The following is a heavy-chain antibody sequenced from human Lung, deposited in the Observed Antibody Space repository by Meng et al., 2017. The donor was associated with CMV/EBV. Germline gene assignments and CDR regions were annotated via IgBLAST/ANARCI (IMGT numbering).Heavy chain of an antibody. Sequence: SCAASGFTFSNYWMSWVRQAPGKGLEWVANIKQDGGERYYVDSVKGRFTISRDNAKNSLYLQMNSLRAEDTAVYFCARAATYYPGSGSYYDSWGQGTLVTVSS. V-gene: IGHV3-7*04. J-gene: IGHJ4*02. CDR2: IKQDGGER. CDR1: GFTFSNYW. CDR3: ARAATYYPGSGSYYDS. D-gene: IGHD3-10*01.